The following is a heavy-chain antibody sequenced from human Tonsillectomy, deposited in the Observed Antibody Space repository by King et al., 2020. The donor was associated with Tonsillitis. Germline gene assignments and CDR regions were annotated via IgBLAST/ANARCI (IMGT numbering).Heavy chain of an antibody. CDR2: ISWNSGNI. J-gene: IGHJ6*02. D-gene: IGHD6-13*01. V-gene: IGHV3-9*01. CDR1: GFSFDDSA. CDR3: AKDMGPGIGADVIRLYSYGMYV. Sequence: QLVQSGGGLVQPGRSLRLSCAASGFSFDDSAMHWVRQGPGKGLEWVSGISWNSGNIAYADAVRGRFTISRESAKKSLYLQINRLRDEDTALYYCAKDMGPGIGADVIRLYSYGMYVCGQGTTVT.